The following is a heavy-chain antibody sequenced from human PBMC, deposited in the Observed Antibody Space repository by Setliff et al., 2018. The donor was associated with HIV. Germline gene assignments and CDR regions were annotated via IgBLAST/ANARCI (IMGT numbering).Heavy chain of an antibody. CDR3: VAAMYFDY. CDR1: GFSFSTYW. CDR2: IKQDGSEK. D-gene: IGHD2-2*01. V-gene: IGHV3-7*01. J-gene: IGHJ4*02. Sequence: GESLKISCAVSGFSFSTYWMSWVRQSPGKGLEWVANIKQDGSEKFYVDSVRGRFTISRDNAKNSLYLQMSNLRAEDTAVYYCVAAMYFDYWGQGTLVTVSS.